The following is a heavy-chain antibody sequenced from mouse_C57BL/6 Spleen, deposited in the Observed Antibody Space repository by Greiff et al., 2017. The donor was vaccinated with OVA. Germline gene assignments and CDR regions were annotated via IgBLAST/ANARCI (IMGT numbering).Heavy chain of an antibody. D-gene: IGHD1-1*01. J-gene: IGHJ2*01. CDR2: INPNNGGT. Sequence: VRLQQSGPELVKPGASVKISCKASGYTFTDYYMNWVKQSHGKSLEWIGDINPNNGGTSYNQKFKGKATLTVDKSSSTAYMELRSLTSEDSAVYYCYLLLRDWGQGTTLTVSS. CDR1: GYTFTDYY. V-gene: IGHV1-26*01. CDR3: YLLLRD.